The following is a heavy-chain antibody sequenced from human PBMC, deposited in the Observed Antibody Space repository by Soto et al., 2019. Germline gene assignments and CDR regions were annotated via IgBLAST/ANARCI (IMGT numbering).Heavy chain of an antibody. CDR3: ARDLYYYDSSGPSYGMDV. CDR1: GGTFSSYA. V-gene: IGHV1-69*06. J-gene: IGHJ6*02. CDR2: IIPIFGTA. D-gene: IGHD3-22*01. Sequence: AASVKVSCKASGGTFSSYAISWVRQAPGQGLEWMGGIIPIFGTANYAQKFQGRVTITADKSTSTAYMELSSLRSEDTAVYYCARDLYYYDSSGPSYGMDVWGQGTTVTVSS.